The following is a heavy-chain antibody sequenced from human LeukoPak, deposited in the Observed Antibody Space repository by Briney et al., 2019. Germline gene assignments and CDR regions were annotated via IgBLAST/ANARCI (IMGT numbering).Heavy chain of an antibody. CDR3: ARLYGTFLEWSPYFDY. Sequence: GGSLRLSCAASGFIFSSYALSWVRQAPGKGLEWVSVIYSGGSTYYADSVKGRFTISRHNSKNTLYLQMNSLRAEDTAVYYCARLYGTFLEWSPYFDYWGRGTLVTVSS. D-gene: IGHD3-3*02. CDR2: IYSGGST. J-gene: IGHJ4*02. V-gene: IGHV3-53*04. CDR1: GFIFSSYA.